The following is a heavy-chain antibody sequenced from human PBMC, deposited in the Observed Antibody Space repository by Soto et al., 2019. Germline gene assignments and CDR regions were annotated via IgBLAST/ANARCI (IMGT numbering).Heavy chain of an antibody. CDR2: ISSSSSYI. Sequence: EVQLVESGGGLVKPGGSLRLSCAASGFTFSSYSMNWVRQAPGKGLEWVSSISSSSSYIYYADSVKGRFTISRDNAKNSLYLQMNSLRAEDTAVYYCAREWCNYEGEDYWGQGTLVTVSS. D-gene: IGHD2-8*01. CDR1: GFTFSSYS. J-gene: IGHJ4*02. CDR3: AREWCNYEGEDY. V-gene: IGHV3-21*01.